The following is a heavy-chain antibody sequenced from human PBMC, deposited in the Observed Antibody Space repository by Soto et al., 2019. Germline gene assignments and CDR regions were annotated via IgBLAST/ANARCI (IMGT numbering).Heavy chain of an antibody. CDR3: ARGGDYGGKGYYYYYYMDV. CDR2: INHSGRT. CDR1: GGSFSGYY. D-gene: IGHD4-17*01. J-gene: IGHJ6*03. V-gene: IGHV4-34*01. Sequence: ASETLSLTCAVYGGSFSGYYWSWIRQPPGKGLEWIGEINHSGRTNYNPSLKSRVTISVDTSKNQFSLKLSSVTAADTAVYYCARGGDYGGKGYYYYYYMDVWGKGTTVTVSS.